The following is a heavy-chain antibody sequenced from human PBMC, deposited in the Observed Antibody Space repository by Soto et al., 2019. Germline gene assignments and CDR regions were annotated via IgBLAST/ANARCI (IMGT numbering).Heavy chain of an antibody. V-gene: IGHV1-18*01. CDR3: ARDEGYGGALYYYGMDV. CDR1: GYTFTSYG. D-gene: IGHD4-17*01. J-gene: IGHJ6*02. Sequence: QVQLVQSGAEVKKPGASVKVSCKASGYTFTSYGISWVRQAPGQGLEWMGRISAYNGNTIYAQKLQGRVTMTTHTSTSTAYMELRSLRSDDTAVYYCARDEGYGGALYYYGMDVWGQGTTVTVSS. CDR2: ISAYNGNT.